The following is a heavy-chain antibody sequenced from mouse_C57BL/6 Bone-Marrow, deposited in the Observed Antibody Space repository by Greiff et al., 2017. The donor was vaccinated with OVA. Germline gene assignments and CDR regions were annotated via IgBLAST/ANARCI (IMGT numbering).Heavy chain of an antibody. D-gene: IGHD1-1*01. CDR1: GFTFSSYA. CDR2: ISAGGSYT. Sequence: EVKLVESGGGLVKPGGSLKLSCAASGFTFSSYAMSWVRQTPEKRLEWVATISAGGSYTYYPDNVKGRFTISRDNAKNNLYLQMSHLKSEDTAMYYCAREGYYGSSDYFDYWGQGTTLTVSS. J-gene: IGHJ2*01. CDR3: AREGYYGSSDYFDY. V-gene: IGHV5-4*01.